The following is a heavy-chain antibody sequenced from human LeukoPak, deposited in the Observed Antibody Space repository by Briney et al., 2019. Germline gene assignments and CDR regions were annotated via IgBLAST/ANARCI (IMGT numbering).Heavy chain of an antibody. CDR3: ARFRDFWSGYYPQRYYYYYGMDV. J-gene: IGHJ6*02. CDR2: INHSGST. V-gene: IGHV4-34*01. D-gene: IGHD3-3*01. CDR1: GGSFSGYY. Sequence: SETLSLTRAVYGGSFSGYYWSWIRQPPGKGLEWIGEINHSGSTNYNPSLKSRVTISVDTSKNQFSLKLSSVTAADTAVYYCARFRDFWSGYYPQRYYYYYGMDVWGQGTTVTVSS.